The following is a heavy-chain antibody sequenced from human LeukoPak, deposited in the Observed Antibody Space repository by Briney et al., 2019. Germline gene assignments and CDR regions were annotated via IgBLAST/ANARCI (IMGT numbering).Heavy chain of an antibody. V-gene: IGHV1-3*01. Sequence: GASVKVSCKASGYTFTSYAMHWVRQAPGQRLEWMGWINAGNGSTKYSQKFQGRVTITRDTSASTAYMELSSLRSEDTAVYYCARLSGSGSYYLFDYWGQGTLVTVPS. CDR2: INAGNGST. CDR1: GYTFTSYA. J-gene: IGHJ4*02. D-gene: IGHD3-10*01. CDR3: ARLSGSGSYYLFDY.